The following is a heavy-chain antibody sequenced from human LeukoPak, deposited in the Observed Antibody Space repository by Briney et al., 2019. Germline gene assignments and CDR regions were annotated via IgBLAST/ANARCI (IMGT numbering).Heavy chain of an antibody. Sequence: PGGSLRLSCAASGFSVTNNYMSWVRQAPGKGPEWVSVLYSGGNTYYADSVQGRFTISRDNSKNTLYLQMNSLRAEDTAVYYCARETGFGELFPYCMDDWGQGTTVTVSS. V-gene: IGHV3-53*01. J-gene: IGHJ6*02. D-gene: IGHD3-10*01. CDR1: GFSVTNNY. CDR3: ARETGFGELFPYCMDD. CDR2: LYSGGNT.